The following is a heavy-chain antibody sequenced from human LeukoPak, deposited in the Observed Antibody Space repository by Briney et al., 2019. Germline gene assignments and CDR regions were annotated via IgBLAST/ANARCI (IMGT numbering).Heavy chain of an antibody. CDR2: INHSGST. V-gene: IGHV4-34*01. J-gene: IGHJ3*02. Sequence: PSETLSLTCAVYGGSFSGYYWSWIRQPPGKGLEWIGEINHSGSTNYNPSLKSRVTISVDTSKNQFSLKLSSVTAADTAVYYCASTSYDSRAFDIWGQGTMVTVSS. CDR3: ASTSYDSRAFDI. D-gene: IGHD3-22*01. CDR1: GGSFSGYY.